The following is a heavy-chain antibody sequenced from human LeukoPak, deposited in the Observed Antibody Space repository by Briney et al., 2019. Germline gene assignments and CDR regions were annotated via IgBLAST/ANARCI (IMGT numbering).Heavy chain of an antibody. CDR3: ARNLIPEQLVLNF. Sequence: SETLSLTCTVSGGSISSYYWSWIRQPPGKGLEWIGYIYYSGSTNYNPSLKSRVTMSVDTSKNQFTLNLKSVTPEDTAVYYCARNLIPEQLVLNFWGQGTLVTVSS. V-gene: IGHV4-59*01. CDR1: GGSISSYY. CDR2: IYYSGST. D-gene: IGHD6-13*01. J-gene: IGHJ4*02.